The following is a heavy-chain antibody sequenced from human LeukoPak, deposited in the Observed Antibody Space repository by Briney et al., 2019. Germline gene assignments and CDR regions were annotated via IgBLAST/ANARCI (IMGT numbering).Heavy chain of an antibody. D-gene: IGHD1-26*01. CDR1: GYTLTSYG. CDR3: ARMSGSYSRDDY. V-gene: IGHV1-18*01. Sequence: ASVKVSCKASGYTLTSYGISWVRQAPGQGLEWMGWISAYNGNTNYAQKLQGRVTMTTDTSTSIAYMELRSLRSDDTAVYYCARMSGSYSRDDYWGQGTLVTVSS. CDR2: ISAYNGNT. J-gene: IGHJ4*02.